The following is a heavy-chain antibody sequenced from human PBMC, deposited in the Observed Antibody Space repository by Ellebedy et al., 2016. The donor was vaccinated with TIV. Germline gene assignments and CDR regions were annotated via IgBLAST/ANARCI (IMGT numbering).Heavy chain of an antibody. CDR3: ASGQFDDMAV. J-gene: IGHJ6*02. D-gene: IGHD3-10*01. CDR2: IFYSGTP. Sequence: SETLSLXXSVSGGSITSSTYYWGWIRQPPGKGLEWIGSIFYSGTPYYNPSLKSRVTISVDTSKPQFSLKVSSVTAADTAVYYCASGQFDDMAVWGQGTTVTVSS. V-gene: IGHV4-39*01. CDR1: GGSITSSTYY.